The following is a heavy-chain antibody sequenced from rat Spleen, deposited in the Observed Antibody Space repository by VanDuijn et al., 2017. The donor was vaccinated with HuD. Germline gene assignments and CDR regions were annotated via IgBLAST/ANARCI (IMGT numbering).Heavy chain of an antibody. D-gene: IGHD1-4*01. V-gene: IGHV5-25*01. CDR3: TRDGGYNPFDY. Sequence: EVQLVESGGGLVQPGRSMKLSCAASGFTFSNYDMAWVRQAPTKGLEWVASVTYDGSKTYYRDSVKGRFTISRDNAKITLYLQMNSLRSEDTATYYCTRDGGYNPFDYWGQGVMVTVSS. CDR2: VTYDGSKT. J-gene: IGHJ2*01. CDR1: GFTFSNYD.